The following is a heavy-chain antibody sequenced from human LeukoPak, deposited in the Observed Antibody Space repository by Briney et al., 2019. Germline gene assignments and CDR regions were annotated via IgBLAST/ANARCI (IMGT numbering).Heavy chain of an antibody. CDR3: ARVRLKYFDY. CDR1: GYSISSGYY. CDR2: IYHSGST. V-gene: IGHV4-38-2*02. Sequence: PSETLSLTCTVSGYSISSGYYWGWIRQPPGKGLEWIGSIYHSGSTYYNPSLKSRVTISVDTSKNQFSLELSSVTAADTAVYYCARVRLKYFDYWGQGTLVTVSS. J-gene: IGHJ4*02.